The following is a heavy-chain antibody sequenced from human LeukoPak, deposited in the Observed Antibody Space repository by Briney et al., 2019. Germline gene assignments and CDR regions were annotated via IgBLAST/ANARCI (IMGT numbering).Heavy chain of an antibody. CDR3: AKAVAGTNTPFDY. Sequence: GGSLRLSCAASGFTFSSYGMHWVRQAPGKGLEWVAVISYDGSNKYYADSVKGRFTISRDNSKNTLYLQMNSLRAEDTAVYYCAKAVAGTNTPFDYWGQGTLVTVSS. CDR2: ISYDGSNK. CDR1: GFTFSSYG. V-gene: IGHV3-30*18. J-gene: IGHJ4*02. D-gene: IGHD6-19*01.